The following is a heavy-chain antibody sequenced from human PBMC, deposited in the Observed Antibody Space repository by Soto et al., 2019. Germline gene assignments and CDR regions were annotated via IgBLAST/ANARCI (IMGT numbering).Heavy chain of an antibody. CDR1: GFTFSSYA. Sequence: GGSLRLSCAASGFTFSSYAMSWVRQAPGKGLEWVSAISGSGGSTYYADSVKGRFTISRDNSKNTLYLQMNSLRAEDTAVFYCAKGGGSGSYYIYAFDIWGQGTMVTVSS. CDR2: ISGSGGST. J-gene: IGHJ3*02. V-gene: IGHV3-23*01. CDR3: AKGGGSGSYYIYAFDI. D-gene: IGHD3-10*01.